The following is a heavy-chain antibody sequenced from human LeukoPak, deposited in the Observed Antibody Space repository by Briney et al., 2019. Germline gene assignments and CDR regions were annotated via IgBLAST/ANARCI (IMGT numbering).Heavy chain of an antibody. CDR3: ARITGTTGS. D-gene: IGHD1-7*01. CDR2: IYYSGST. V-gene: IGHV4-59*01. CDR1: GGSISSYY. J-gene: IGHJ4*02. Sequence: SETLSLTCTVSGGSISSYYWSWIRQPPGKGLEWIGYIYYSGSTNYNPSLKSRVTISVDTSKNQFSLKLSSVTAADTAVYYCARITGTTGSWGQGTLVTVSS.